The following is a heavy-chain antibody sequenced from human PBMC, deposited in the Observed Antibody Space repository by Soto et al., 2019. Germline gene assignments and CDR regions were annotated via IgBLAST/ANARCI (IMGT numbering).Heavy chain of an antibody. CDR3: ASTRNSSSWWHYYYGMDV. V-gene: IGHV1-69*02. CDR2: IIPILDIP. Sequence: QVQLVQSGAEVKKPGSSVKVSCKASGGTFSYYTISWVRQAPGQGLEWMGRIIPILDIPNYAQKFQGRVTITADKSTNTAYMELSSLRSEDTAVYYCASTRNSSSWWHYYYGMDVWGQGTTVTVSS. CDR1: GGTFSYYT. J-gene: IGHJ6*02. D-gene: IGHD6-13*01.